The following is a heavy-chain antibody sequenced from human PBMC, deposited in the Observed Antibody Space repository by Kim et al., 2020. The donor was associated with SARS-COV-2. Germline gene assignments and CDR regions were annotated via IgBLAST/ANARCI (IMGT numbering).Heavy chain of an antibody. Sequence: KRYSPSLKSRLTITKDTSKNQVVLTMTNMDPVDTATYYCAHRPQTGYFDYWGQGTLVTVSS. J-gene: IGHJ4*02. D-gene: IGHD7-27*01. CDR3: AHRPQTGYFDY. V-gene: IGHV2-5*01. CDR2: K.